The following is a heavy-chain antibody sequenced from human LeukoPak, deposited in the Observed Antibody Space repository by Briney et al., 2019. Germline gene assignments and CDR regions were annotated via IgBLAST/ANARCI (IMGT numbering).Heavy chain of an antibody. CDR2: INHSGST. V-gene: IGHV4-34*01. Sequence: SETLSLTCAVYGGSFSGYYWSWIRQPPGKGLEWIGEINHSGSTNYNPSLKSRVTISVDPSDNHVSLELTSVTAADTAVYYCARGGGWSPFYLDYWGRGALVTVSS. D-gene: IGHD6-19*01. CDR3: ARGGGWSPFYLDY. CDR1: GGSFSGYY. J-gene: IGHJ4*02.